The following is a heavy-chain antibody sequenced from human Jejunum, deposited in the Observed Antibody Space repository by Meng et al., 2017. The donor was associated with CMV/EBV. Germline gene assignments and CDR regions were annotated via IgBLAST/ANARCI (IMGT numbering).Heavy chain of an antibody. Sequence: CAASGFSLSIYSMTWVRQAPGKGLEWVAYIGTGSTKYYADSLEGRFTVSRDDAKNSLYLQMNSLRGEDTAVYFCVRDPVLSGLDVWGQGTTVTVSS. J-gene: IGHJ6*02. CDR3: VRDPVLSGLDV. V-gene: IGHV3-48*04. CDR1: GFSLSIYS. CDR2: IGTGSTK.